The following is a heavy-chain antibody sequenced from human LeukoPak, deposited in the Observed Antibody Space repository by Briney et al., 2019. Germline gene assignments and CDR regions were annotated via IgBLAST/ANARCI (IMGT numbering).Heavy chain of an antibody. V-gene: IGHV4-39*07. CDR2: IYYSGST. D-gene: IGHD3-22*01. Sequence: SETLSLTCTVSGASIISDTYYWGWIRQPPGKGLEWIGSIYYSGSTYYSPSLKSRVTMSVDTSTNQFSLKLISVTAADTALYYCTRKFYASSGYYLDDFYFDFWGQGTLVTVSS. J-gene: IGHJ4*02. CDR1: GASIISDTYY. CDR3: TRKFYASSGYYLDDFYFDF.